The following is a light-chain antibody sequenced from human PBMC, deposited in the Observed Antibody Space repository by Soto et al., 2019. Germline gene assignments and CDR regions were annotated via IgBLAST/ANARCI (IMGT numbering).Light chain of an antibody. Sequence: DIQMTQSPSTLAGSLGDRVTMTCRASQTISSWFAWYQQKPGKAPNLLIYDASSLESGVPSRFSGSGSGTEFTLTISSLQPDDFATYYCQQYGAFGQGTKVDIK. CDR1: QTISSW. V-gene: IGKV1-5*01. CDR3: QQYGA. J-gene: IGKJ1*01. CDR2: DAS.